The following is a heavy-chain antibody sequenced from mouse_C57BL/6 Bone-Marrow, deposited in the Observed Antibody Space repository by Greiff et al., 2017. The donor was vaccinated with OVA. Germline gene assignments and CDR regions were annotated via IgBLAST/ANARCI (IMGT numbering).Heavy chain of an antibody. Sequence: VLLQQSGAELVRPGTSVKVSCKASGYAFTNYLIEWVKQRPGQGLEWIGVINPGSGGTNYNEKFKGKATLTADKSSSTAYMQLSSLTSEDSAVYFCANLGYFDYWGQGTTLTVSS. V-gene: IGHV1-54*01. CDR1: GYAFTNYL. J-gene: IGHJ2*01. CDR3: ANLGYFDY. CDR2: INPGSGGT. D-gene: IGHD4-1*01.